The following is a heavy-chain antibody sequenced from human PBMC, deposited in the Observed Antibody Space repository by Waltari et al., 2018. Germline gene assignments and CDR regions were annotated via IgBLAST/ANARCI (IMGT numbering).Heavy chain of an antibody. J-gene: IGHJ4*02. D-gene: IGHD2-15*01. Sequence: QVQLVQSGAEVKKPGASVKVSCKVSGYTLTELSMHWVRQAPGKGVEWMGGCEPEDGETIYAQKFQGRVTMTEDTSTDTAYMELSSLRSEDTAVYYCATRPSVVLPLDYWGQGTLVTVSS. V-gene: IGHV1-24*01. CDR3: ATRPSVVLPLDY. CDR1: GYTLTELS. CDR2: CEPEDGET.